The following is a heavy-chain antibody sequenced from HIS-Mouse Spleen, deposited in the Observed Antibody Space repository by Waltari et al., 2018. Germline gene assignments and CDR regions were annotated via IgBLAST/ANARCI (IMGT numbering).Heavy chain of an antibody. D-gene: IGHD1-26*01. CDR3: ATYSGSDRAFDI. CDR1: GGPFSGSS. CDR2: INHSGST. V-gene: IGHV4-34*01. Sequence: QVQLQQWGAGLLKPSETLPLPCAVDGGPFSGSSGTWTRQPPGKGLEWIGEINHSGSTNYNPSLKSRVTISVDTSKNQFSLKLSSVTAADTAVYYCATYSGSDRAFDIWGQGTMVTVSS. J-gene: IGHJ3*02.